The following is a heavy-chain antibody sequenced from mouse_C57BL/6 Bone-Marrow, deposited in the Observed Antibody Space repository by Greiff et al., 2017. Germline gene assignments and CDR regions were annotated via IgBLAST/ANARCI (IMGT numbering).Heavy chain of an antibody. CDR2: IYPGNSDT. Sequence: VQLQQSGTVLARPGASVKMSCKTSGYTFTSYWMHWVKQRPGQGLEWIGAIYPGNSDTSSNQKFKGKAKLTAVQSASTAYMELSSLTNEDSAVYYCTRGGLRRRAWFAYWGKGTLGTVSA. CDR1: GYTFTSYW. CDR3: TRGGLRRRAWFAY. V-gene: IGHV1-5*01. J-gene: IGHJ3*01. D-gene: IGHD2-4*01.